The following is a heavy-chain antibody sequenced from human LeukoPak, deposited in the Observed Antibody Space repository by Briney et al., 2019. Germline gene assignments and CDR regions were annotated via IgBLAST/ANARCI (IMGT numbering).Heavy chain of an antibody. V-gene: IGHV3-21*01. CDR1: GFTFSSYS. CDR3: AKDPRRYSRTGGYFDY. Sequence: GGSLRLSCAASGFTFSSYSMNWVRQAPGKGLEWVSSISSSSSYIYYADSVKGRFTISRDNSKNTLYLQMNSLRAEDTAVYYCAKDPRRYSRTGGYFDYWGQGTLVTVSS. J-gene: IGHJ4*02. D-gene: IGHD6-13*01. CDR2: ISSSSSYI.